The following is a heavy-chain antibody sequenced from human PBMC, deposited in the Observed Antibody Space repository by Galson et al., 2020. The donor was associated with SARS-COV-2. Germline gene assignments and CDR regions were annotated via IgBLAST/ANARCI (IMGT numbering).Heavy chain of an antibody. V-gene: IGHV3-30*18. Sequence: GGSLRLSCAASGFTFSSYGMHWVRQAPGKGLEWVAVISHDGSNKYYADSVKGRFTISRDNSKNTLYLQMNSLRAEDTAVYYCAKDINMYYYDSSGFDYWGQGTLVTVSS. CDR1: GFTFSSYG. CDR2: ISHDGSNK. CDR3: AKDINMYYYDSSGFDY. J-gene: IGHJ4*02. D-gene: IGHD3-22*01.